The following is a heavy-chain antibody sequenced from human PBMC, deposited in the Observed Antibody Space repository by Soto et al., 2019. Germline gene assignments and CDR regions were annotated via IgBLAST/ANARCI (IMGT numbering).Heavy chain of an antibody. Sequence: QVQLVQSGAEVKKPGASVKVSCKAAGYTFTSYDINWVRQATGQGFEWMGWMNPNSGNTGYAQKFQGRVTLTRDTTISTACMELSSLRSEDTAGYYCARGPRNWGVDYWGQGTLVTGSS. D-gene: IGHD7-27*01. J-gene: IGHJ4*02. CDR3: ARGPRNWGVDY. V-gene: IGHV1-8*01. CDR1: GYTFTSYD. CDR2: MNPNSGNT.